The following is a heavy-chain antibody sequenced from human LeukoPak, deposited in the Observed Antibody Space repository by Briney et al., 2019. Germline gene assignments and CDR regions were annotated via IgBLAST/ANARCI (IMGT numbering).Heavy chain of an antibody. Sequence: SVKVSCKASGGTFSNYAISWVRQAPGQGLEWMGGIIPIFGTANYAQKFQGRVTITADKSTSTAYMELSSLRSEDTAVYYCARSPYDILTGYYPYYYYYYMDVWGKGTTVTVSS. J-gene: IGHJ6*03. D-gene: IGHD3-9*01. CDR2: IIPIFGTA. V-gene: IGHV1-69*06. CDR1: GGTFSNYA. CDR3: ARSPYDILTGYYPYYYYYYMDV.